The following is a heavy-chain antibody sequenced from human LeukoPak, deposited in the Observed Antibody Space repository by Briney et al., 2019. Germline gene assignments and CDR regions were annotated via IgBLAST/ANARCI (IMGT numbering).Heavy chain of an antibody. CDR1: GGSISSYY. J-gene: IGHJ3*02. CDR2: IYYSGST. CDR3: ARSIVGATNAFDI. D-gene: IGHD1-26*01. V-gene: IGHV4-59*08. Sequence: PSETLSLTCTVSGGSISSYYWSWIRQPPGKGLEWIGYIYYSGSTNYNPSPKSRVTISVDTSKNQFSLKLSSVTAADTAVYYCARSIVGATNAFDIWGQGTMVTVSS.